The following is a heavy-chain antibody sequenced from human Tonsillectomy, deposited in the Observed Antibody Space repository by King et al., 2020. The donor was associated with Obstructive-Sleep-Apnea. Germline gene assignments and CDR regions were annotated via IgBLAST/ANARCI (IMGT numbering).Heavy chain of an antibody. V-gene: IGHV4-59*01. D-gene: IGHD1-26*01. CDR1: GGSISSYY. J-gene: IGHJ5*02. Sequence: QLPESGPGLVKSSETLSLTCTVSGGSISSYYWSWIRQPPGKGLEWIGYIYYSGSTNYNPSLKSRVTISVDTSKNQFSLKLSSVTAADTAVYYCAREGGNYEVGFDPWGQGTLVTVSS. CDR3: AREGGNYEVGFDP. CDR2: IYYSGST.